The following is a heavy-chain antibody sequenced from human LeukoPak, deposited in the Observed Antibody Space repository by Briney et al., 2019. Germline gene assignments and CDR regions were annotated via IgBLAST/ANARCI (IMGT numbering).Heavy chain of an antibody. CDR3: ARDKFLEWLSPLYYYYYMDV. J-gene: IGHJ6*03. CDR2: INPNSGGT. D-gene: IGHD3-3*01. CDR1: GYTFTGYY. V-gene: IGHV1-2*02. Sequence: GASVKVSCKASGYTFTGYYMHWVRQAPGQGLEWMGWINPNSGGTNYAQKFQGRVTMTRDTSISTAYMELSRLRSDDTAVYYCARDKFLEWLSPLYYYYYMDVWGKGTTVTVSS.